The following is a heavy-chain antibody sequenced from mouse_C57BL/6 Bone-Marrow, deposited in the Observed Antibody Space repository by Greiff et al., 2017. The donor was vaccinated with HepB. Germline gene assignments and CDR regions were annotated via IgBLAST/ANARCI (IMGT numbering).Heavy chain of an antibody. D-gene: IGHD1-1*01. CDR1: GFTFSSYG. CDR3: ARHVGPHYYGSNYFDY. Sequence: EVKLVESGGDLVKPGGSLKLSCAASGFTFSSYGMSWVRQTPDKRLEWVATISSGGSYTYYPDSVKGRFPISKDNAKNTLYLQMSSLKSEDTAMYYCARHVGPHYYGSNYFDYWGQGTTLTVSS. J-gene: IGHJ2*01. V-gene: IGHV5-6*01. CDR2: ISSGGSYT.